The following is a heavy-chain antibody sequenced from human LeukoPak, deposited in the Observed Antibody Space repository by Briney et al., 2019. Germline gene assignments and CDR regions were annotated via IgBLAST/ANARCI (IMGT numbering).Heavy chain of an antibody. CDR3: ARDASLSGHYWFDP. CDR1: GGTFSSYA. V-gene: IGHV1-69*01. D-gene: IGHD6-25*01. CDR2: IIPIFGTA. J-gene: IGHJ5*02. Sequence: ASVKVSCKASGGTFSSYAISWVRQAPGHGLEWMGGIIPIFGTANYAQKFQGRVTITADESTSTAYMELSSLRSEDTAVYYCARDASLSGHYWFDPWGQGTLVTVSS.